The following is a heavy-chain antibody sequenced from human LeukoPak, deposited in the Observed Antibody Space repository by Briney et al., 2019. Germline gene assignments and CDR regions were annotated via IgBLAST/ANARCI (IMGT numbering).Heavy chain of an antibody. D-gene: IGHD2-21*01. CDR3: ARDAGEEAFDI. CDR2: IYYSGST. J-gene: IGHJ3*02. V-gene: IGHV4-59*01. Sequence: SETLSLTCTVSGGSISSYYWSWIRQPPGKGLEWIGYIYYSGSTNYNPSLKSRVTLSVDTSKNQFSLKLSSVTAADTAVYYCARDAGEEAFDIWSQGTMVTVSS. CDR1: GGSISSYY.